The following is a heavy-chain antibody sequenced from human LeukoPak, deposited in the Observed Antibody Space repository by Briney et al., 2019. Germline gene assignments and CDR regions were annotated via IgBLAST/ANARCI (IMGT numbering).Heavy chain of an antibody. CDR3: AREDYGDYFDY. V-gene: IGHV3-74*01. J-gene: IGHJ4*02. Sequence: MHWVRQAPGXGPVWVSRINSDGSSTSYADSVKGRFTISRDNAKNTLYLQMNSLRAEDTAVYYCAREDYGDYFDYWGQGTLVTVSS. D-gene: IGHD4-17*01. CDR2: INSDGSST.